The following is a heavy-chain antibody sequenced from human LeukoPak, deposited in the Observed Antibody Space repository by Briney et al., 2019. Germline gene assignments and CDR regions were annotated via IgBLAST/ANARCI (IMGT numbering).Heavy chain of an antibody. Sequence: ASVKVSCKASGYTFTSYGISWVRQAPGRGLEWMGWFSASDGNTNYAQKLQGRVTMTTDTSTSTVYMELRSLRSDDTAVYYCAKTWNHAFDIWGQGTMVTVSS. CDR2: FSASDGNT. J-gene: IGHJ3*02. CDR1: GYTFTSYG. V-gene: IGHV1-18*01. D-gene: IGHD1-1*01. CDR3: AKTWNHAFDI.